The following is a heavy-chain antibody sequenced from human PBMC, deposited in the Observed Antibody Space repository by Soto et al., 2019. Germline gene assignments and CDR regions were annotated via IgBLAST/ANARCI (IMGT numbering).Heavy chain of an antibody. CDR3: ARGGVY. CDR2: ISGSGSTI. D-gene: IGHD2-8*01. Sequence: VGSLRLSCEATGFTVSSHEMNWIRQTPGKRLKWIAKISGSGSTINYADSVKGRFTISRDNVQRTLHLQMDSLRVEDTGVYYCARGGVYWGRGTLVTVSS. J-gene: IGHJ1*01. CDR1: GFTVSSHE. V-gene: IGHV3-48*03.